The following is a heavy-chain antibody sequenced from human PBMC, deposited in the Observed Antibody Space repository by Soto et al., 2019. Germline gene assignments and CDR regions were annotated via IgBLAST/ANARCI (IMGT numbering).Heavy chain of an antibody. D-gene: IGHD3-9*01. CDR1: GGSISSGDYY. CDR3: ARHYDILTGYYWAWFDP. Sequence: ASETLSLTCTVSGGSISSGDYYLSWIRQPPGKGLEWIGYIYYSGSTYYNPSLKSRVTISVDTSKNQISLKLSSVTAADTAVYYCARHYDILTGYYWAWFDPWGQGTLVTVS. J-gene: IGHJ5*02. CDR2: IYYSGST. V-gene: IGHV4-30-4*01.